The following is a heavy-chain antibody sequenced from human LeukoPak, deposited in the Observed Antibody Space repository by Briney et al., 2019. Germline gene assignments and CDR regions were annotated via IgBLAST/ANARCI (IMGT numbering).Heavy chain of an antibody. D-gene: IGHD2-21*02. V-gene: IGHV3-66*01. J-gene: IGHJ4*02. CDR1: GFTVSSNY. CDR2: IYSGGST. CDR3: ARVGFRVTALLAPSDY. Sequence: GGSLRLSCAASGFTVSSNYMSWVRQAPGEGLEWVSVIYSGGSTYYADSVKGRFTISRDNSKNTLYLQMNSLRAEDTAVYYCARVGFRVTALLAPSDYWGQGTLVTVSS.